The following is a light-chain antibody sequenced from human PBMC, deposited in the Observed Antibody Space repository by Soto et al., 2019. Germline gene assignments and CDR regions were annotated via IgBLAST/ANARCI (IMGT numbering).Light chain of an antibody. Sequence: EIVLTQSPGTLSLSPGERATLSCRASQSVSSSYLAWYQQKPGQAPRLLIYGASSRATGIPDRFSGSGSGTDVTLTISRLEPEDFAVYYCQQYGSSPLTFVGGTKVEIK. CDR2: GAS. J-gene: IGKJ4*01. V-gene: IGKV3-20*01. CDR3: QQYGSSPLT. CDR1: QSVSSSY.